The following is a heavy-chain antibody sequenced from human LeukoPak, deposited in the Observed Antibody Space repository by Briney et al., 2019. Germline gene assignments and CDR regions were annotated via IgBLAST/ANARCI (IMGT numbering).Heavy chain of an antibody. CDR1: GGTFSSYA. J-gene: IGHJ6*03. CDR2: IIPIFGTA. CDR3: ARGDGRFLEWLSRNYYYYMDV. V-gene: IGHV1-69*05. Sequence: ASVKVSCKASGGTFSSYAISWVRQAPGQGLEWMGGIIPIFGTANYAQKFQGRVTITTDESTSTAYMELSSLRSEDTAVYYCARGDGRFLEWLSRNYYYYMDVWGKGTTVTVSS. D-gene: IGHD3-3*01.